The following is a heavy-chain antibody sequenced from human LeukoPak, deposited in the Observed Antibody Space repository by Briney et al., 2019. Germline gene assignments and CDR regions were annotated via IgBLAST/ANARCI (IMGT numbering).Heavy chain of an antibody. Sequence: SVKVSCKASGGTFSSYAISWVRQAPGQGLEWMGGVIPIFGTANYAQKFQGRVTITTDESTSTAYMELSSLRSEDTAVYYCARDPGPANWFDPWGQGTLVTVSS. CDR2: VIPIFGTA. J-gene: IGHJ5*02. CDR1: GGTFSSYA. CDR3: ARDPGPANWFDP. V-gene: IGHV1-69*05.